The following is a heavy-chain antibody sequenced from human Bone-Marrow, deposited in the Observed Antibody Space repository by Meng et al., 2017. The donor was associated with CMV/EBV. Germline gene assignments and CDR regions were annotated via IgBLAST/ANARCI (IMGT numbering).Heavy chain of an antibody. Sequence: GESLKISCTASGFTFGDYAMSWVRQAPGKGLEWVGFIRSKAYGGTTEYAASVKGRFTISRDDSKSIAYLQMNSLKTEDTAVYYCTRETITNSVWGQGTTVTVSS. CDR1: GFTFGDYA. V-gene: IGHV3-49*04. D-gene: IGHD5-24*01. J-gene: IGHJ6*02. CDR2: IRSKAYGGTT. CDR3: TRETITNSV.